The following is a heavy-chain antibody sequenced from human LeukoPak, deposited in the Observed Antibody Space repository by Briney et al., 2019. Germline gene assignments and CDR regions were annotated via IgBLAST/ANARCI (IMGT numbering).Heavy chain of an antibody. D-gene: IGHD3-3*01. CDR1: GYTFTGYY. Sequence: GASVTVSCKASGYTFTGYYMHWVRQAPGQGLEWMGWINPNSGGTNYAQKFQGRVTMTRDTSISTAYMELSRLRSDDTAVYYCARDRYDFWSGYYPDYWGQGTLVTVSS. CDR3: ARDRYDFWSGYYPDY. J-gene: IGHJ4*02. V-gene: IGHV1-2*02. CDR2: INPNSGGT.